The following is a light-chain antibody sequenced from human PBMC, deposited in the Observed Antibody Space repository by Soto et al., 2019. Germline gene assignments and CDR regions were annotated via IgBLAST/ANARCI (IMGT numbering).Light chain of an antibody. J-gene: IGKJ3*01. CDR3: QQHNQWPLT. CDR2: RAS. Sequence: EIVMTQSPATLSVSPGERATLSCRASQSVNSNLAWYQQKPGQAPRLLIFRASTRATGVPARFSGGGSGTEFTLAISSLQSEDFAVYYCQQHNQWPLTFGPGTKLDV. CDR1: QSVNSN. V-gene: IGKV3-15*01.